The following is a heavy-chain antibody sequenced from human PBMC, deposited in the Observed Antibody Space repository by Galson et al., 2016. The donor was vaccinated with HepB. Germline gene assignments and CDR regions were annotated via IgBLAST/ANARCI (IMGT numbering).Heavy chain of an antibody. CDR2: IYYTGST. J-gene: IGHJ5*02. Sequence: SETLSLTCTVSGGSIGSGAYYWSWIRQSPGRGLEWLGSIYYTGSTYDNPSLKSRVTVSIDRSRNQVYLNVTSVTAADTAVYYCASHAPVTTFFDSCRFDPWGHGILVTVSS. V-gene: IGHV4-39*01. D-gene: IGHD4-17*01. CDR1: GGSIGSGAYY. CDR3: ASHAPVTTFFDSCRFDP.